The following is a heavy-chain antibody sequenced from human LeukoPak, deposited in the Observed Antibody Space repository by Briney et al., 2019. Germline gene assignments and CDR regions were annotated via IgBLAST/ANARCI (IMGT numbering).Heavy chain of an antibody. Sequence: GGSLRLSCAASGFTFSSYAMHWVRQAPGKGLEWVSVISDSGTDTSYADSGRGRFTISRDNSKNTLYLQMNSLRAEDTAVYYCAKTDCTSSSCYTIDYWGQGTLVTVSS. CDR1: GFTFSSYA. CDR3: AKTDCTSSSCYTIDY. D-gene: IGHD2-2*02. CDR2: ISDSGTDT. V-gene: IGHV3-23*01. J-gene: IGHJ4*02.